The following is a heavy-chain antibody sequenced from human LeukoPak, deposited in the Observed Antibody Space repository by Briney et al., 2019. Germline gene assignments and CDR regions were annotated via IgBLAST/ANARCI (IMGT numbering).Heavy chain of an antibody. CDR3: AKTGDRDY. D-gene: IGHD7-27*01. CDR2: IKEDGTQK. J-gene: IGHJ4*02. V-gene: IGHV3-7*03. CDR1: GFTFDDYA. Sequence: PGGSLRLSCAASGFTFDDYAMHWVRQAPGKGPEWVANIKEDGTQKYYVDSVRGRFTISRDNAENSLYLQMNSLRGEDTAIYYCAKTGDRDYWGRGTLVTVSS.